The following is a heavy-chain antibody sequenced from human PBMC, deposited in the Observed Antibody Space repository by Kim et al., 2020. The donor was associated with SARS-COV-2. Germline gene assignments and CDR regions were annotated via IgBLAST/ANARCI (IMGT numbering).Heavy chain of an antibody. CDR2: ISSSGSTI. Sequence: GGSLRLSCAASGFTFSSYEMNWVRQAPGKGLEWVSYISSSGSTIYYADSVKGRFTISRDNAKNSLYLQMNSLRAEDTAVYYCATLGARGGSGRYGFHYYYGMDVWGQGTTVTVSS. CDR3: ATLGARGGSGRYGFHYYYGMDV. J-gene: IGHJ6*02. D-gene: IGHD3-10*01. CDR1: GFTFSSYE. V-gene: IGHV3-48*03.